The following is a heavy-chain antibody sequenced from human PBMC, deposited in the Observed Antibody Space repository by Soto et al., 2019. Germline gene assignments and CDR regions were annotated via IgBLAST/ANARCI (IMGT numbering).Heavy chain of an antibody. Sequence: SETLSLTCAVYGGSFTGYYWNWIRQPPGKGLEWIGEINHNGNTNYNPSLKSRVTISVDTSKNQFALKLNSVTAADTAVYYCARPHGGNVFDYWGLGTLVTVSS. CDR2: INHNGNT. D-gene: IGHD2-15*01. CDR3: ARPHGGNVFDY. CDR1: GGSFTGYY. V-gene: IGHV4-34*01. J-gene: IGHJ4*02.